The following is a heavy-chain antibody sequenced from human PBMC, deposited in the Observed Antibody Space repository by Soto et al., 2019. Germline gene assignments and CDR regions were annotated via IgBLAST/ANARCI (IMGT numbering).Heavy chain of an antibody. D-gene: IGHD6-13*01. V-gene: IGHV3-21*01. Sequence: GGSLRLSCAASGFTFSSYSMNWVRQAPGKGLEWVSSISSSSSYIYYADSVKGRFTISRDNAKNSLYLQMNSLRAEDTAVYYCARALGGIAADAFDIWGQGTMVTVSS. CDR2: ISSSSSYI. CDR1: GFTFSSYS. J-gene: IGHJ3*02. CDR3: ARALGGIAADAFDI.